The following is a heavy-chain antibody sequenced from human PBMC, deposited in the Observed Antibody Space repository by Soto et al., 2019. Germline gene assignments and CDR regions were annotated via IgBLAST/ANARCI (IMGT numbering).Heavy chain of an antibody. CDR3: AQEPYDFWSGYYN. J-gene: IGHJ4*02. CDR1: GYTFTSYY. CDR2: INPSGGGT. D-gene: IGHD3-3*01. V-gene: IGHV1-46*03. Sequence: GASVKVSCKASGYTFTSYYMHWVRQAPGQGLERMGIINPSGGGTSYAQKFQGRVTMTRDTSTSTVYMELSSLRSEDTAVYYCAQEPYDFWSGYYNWGQGTLVTVSS.